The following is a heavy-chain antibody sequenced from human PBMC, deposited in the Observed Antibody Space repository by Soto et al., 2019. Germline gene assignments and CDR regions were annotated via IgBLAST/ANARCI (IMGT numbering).Heavy chain of an antibody. J-gene: IGHJ6*02. CDR1: RVAFSKFI. CDR2: IIPIFGTA. Sequence: QAQLEQSGGEVKKPGSSVKVSCKASRVAFSKFIVTWVRQAPALGLEWVGGIIPIFGTANYAQKFQGRVTITAAESTITSYMAVNNLRSESTAVYYCAIVRFSSPMGYYYGMDVWGQGTTVTVSS. V-gene: IGHV1-69*01. CDR3: AIVRFSSPMGYYYGMDV. D-gene: IGHD2-2*01.